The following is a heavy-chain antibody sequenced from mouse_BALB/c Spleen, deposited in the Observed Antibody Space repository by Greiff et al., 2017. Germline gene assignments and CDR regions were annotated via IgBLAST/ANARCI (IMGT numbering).Heavy chain of an antibody. CDR1: GFTFSSYG. Sequence: DVKLVESGGDLVKPGGSLKLSCAASGFTFSSYGMSWVRQTPDKRLEWVATISSGGSYTYYPDSVKGRFTISRDNAKNTLYLQMSSLKSEDTAMYYCARHGGNYGYFDYWGQGTTLTVSS. V-gene: IGHV5-6*02. J-gene: IGHJ2*01. D-gene: IGHD2-1*01. CDR2: ISSGGSYT. CDR3: ARHGGNYGYFDY.